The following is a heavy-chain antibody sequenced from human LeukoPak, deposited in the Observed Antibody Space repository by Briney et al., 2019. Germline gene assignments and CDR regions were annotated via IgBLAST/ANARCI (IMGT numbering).Heavy chain of an antibody. CDR2: IYHSGST. Sequence: SETLPLTCTVSGHSISSDYYWGWIRQPPGKGLEWIGSIYHSGSTYYNPSLKSRVTISVDTSKNQFSLKLSSVTAADTAVYYCAEGRDDNWFDPWGQGTLVTVSS. D-gene: IGHD5-24*01. CDR1: GHSISSDYY. V-gene: IGHV4-38-2*02. CDR3: AEGRDDNWFDP. J-gene: IGHJ5*02.